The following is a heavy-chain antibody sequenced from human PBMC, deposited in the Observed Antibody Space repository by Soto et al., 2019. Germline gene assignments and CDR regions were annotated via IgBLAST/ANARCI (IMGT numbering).Heavy chain of an antibody. CDR1: GFTFGDYA. J-gene: IGHJ4*02. V-gene: IGHV3-49*04. Sequence: PGGSLRLSCTASGFTFGDYAMSWVRQAPGNGLEWVGFIRSKAYGGTTEYAASVKGRFTISRDDSKSIAYLQMNSLKTEDTAVYYSNRENTAMAFDYWGQGTLVTVSS. CDR3: NRENTAMAFDY. CDR2: IRSKAYGGTT. D-gene: IGHD5-18*01.